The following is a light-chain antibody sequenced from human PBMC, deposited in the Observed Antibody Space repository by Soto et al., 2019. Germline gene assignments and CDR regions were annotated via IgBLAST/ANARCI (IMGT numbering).Light chain of an antibody. CDR3: LQYNGYYRT. Sequence: DIQMTQSPSTLSASVGDTVTITCRASQTISGWLAWYQQRPGKAPNLLIFDASTLESGVPSRFSGSGSGTTFTLTISSLQDDDFATYYCLQYNGYYRTLGQGTKVDIK. CDR1: QTISGW. CDR2: DAS. J-gene: IGKJ1*01. V-gene: IGKV1-5*01.